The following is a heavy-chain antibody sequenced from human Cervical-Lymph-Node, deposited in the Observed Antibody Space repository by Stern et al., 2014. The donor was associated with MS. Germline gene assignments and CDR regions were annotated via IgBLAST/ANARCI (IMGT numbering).Heavy chain of an antibody. Sequence: EVQLVESGGGVVQPGGSLKLSCAASTSTFNTDWMSWVRQAPGKGLEGVANINPDGSEKNYVDSVKGRFTISRDNANKSLSLQMSSLRVEDTAMYYCTAFDYWGQGTLVTVSS. CDR3: TAFDY. V-gene: IGHV3-7*01. CDR1: TSTFNTDW. J-gene: IGHJ4*02. CDR2: INPDGSEK.